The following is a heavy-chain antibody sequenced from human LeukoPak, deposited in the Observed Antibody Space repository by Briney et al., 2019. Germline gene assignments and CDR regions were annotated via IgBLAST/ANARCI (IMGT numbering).Heavy chain of an antibody. J-gene: IGHJ4*02. D-gene: IGHD1-26*01. CDR2: ITSSSSYI. Sequence: GGSLRLSCAGSGFSFSGYSMNWVRQAPGKGLEWVSTITSSSSYIYYSDSVKGRFTISRDNAKNSLYLQMNSLRAEDTAVYYCAKSSGSYGFDYWGQGTLVTVSS. V-gene: IGHV3-21*01. CDR3: AKSSGSYGFDY. CDR1: GFSFSGYS.